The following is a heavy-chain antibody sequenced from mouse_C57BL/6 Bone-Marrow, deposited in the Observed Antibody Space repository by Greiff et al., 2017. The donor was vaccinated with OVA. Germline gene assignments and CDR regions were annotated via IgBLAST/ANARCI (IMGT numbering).Heavy chain of an antibody. CDR1: EYEFPSHV. CDR2: INSDGGST. Sequence: EVKLMESGGGLVQPGESLKLSCESNEYEFPSHVMSWVRKTPEKRLELVAAINSDGGSTYYPDTMERRFIISRDNTKKTLYLQMSSLRSEDTALYYCASPITTVVPYAMDYWGQGTSVTVSS. J-gene: IGHJ4*01. D-gene: IGHD1-1*01. V-gene: IGHV5-2*01. CDR3: ASPITTVVPYAMDY.